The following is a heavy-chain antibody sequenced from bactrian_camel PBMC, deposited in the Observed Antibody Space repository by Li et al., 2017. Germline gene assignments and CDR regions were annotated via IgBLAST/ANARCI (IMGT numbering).Heavy chain of an antibody. CDR2: ISTGADTT. D-gene: IGHD3*01. V-gene: IGHV3S40*01. J-gene: IGHJ4*01. CDR3: AAVASGSWCFDRGLSEADFDSGY. Sequence: DVQLVESGGGSVQAGGSLRLTCVASGYTYSSSCMGWFRQAPGKEREGVAAISTGADTTYYSDSVKGRFTISQDNARETVYLQMNSLKPEDSAMYYCAAVASGSWCFDRGLSEADFDSGYWGQGTQVTVSS. CDR1: GYTYSSSC.